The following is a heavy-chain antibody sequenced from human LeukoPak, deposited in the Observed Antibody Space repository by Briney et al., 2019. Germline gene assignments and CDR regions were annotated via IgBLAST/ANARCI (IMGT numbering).Heavy chain of an antibody. CDR2: MNPNSGNT. CDR3: ARGIRVAGTGSFKY. CDR1: GYTVTSYD. Sequence: GASVKVSCKASGYTVTSYDINWVRQAAGQGLEWMGWMNPNSGNTGYAQKFQGRVTMTRNTSISTAYMELSSLRSEDTAVYYCARGIRVAGTGSFKYWGQGTLVTVSS. J-gene: IGHJ4*02. D-gene: IGHD6-19*01. V-gene: IGHV1-8*01.